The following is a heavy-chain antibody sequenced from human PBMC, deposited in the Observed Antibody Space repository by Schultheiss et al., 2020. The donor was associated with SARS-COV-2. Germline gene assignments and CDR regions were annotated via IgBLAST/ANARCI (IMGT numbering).Heavy chain of an antibody. CDR3: AREGGSGGVPFDY. V-gene: IGHV4-39*07. J-gene: IGHJ4*02. CDR2: IYYSGST. Sequence: SETLSLTCTVSGGSISSSSYYWGWIRQPAGKGLEWIGSIYYSGSTNYNPSLKSRVTISVDTSKNQFSLKLSSVTAADTAVYYCAREGGSGGVPFDYWGQGTLVTVSS. D-gene: IGHD2-15*01. CDR1: GGSISSSSYY.